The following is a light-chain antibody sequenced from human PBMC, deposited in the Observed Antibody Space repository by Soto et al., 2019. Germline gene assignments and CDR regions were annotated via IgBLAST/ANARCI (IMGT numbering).Light chain of an antibody. CDR2: SNI. Sequence: QSVLTQPPSVSGAPGQRVTISCTGSGSNIGAGYDVHWYQLVSGTAPRFLIYSNINRPSGVPDRFSGSRSGASAALAITGLQAEDEAHYYCQSFDNKPHVLFGGGTKLTVL. CDR1: GSNIGAGYD. J-gene: IGLJ2*01. V-gene: IGLV1-40*01. CDR3: QSFDNKPHVL.